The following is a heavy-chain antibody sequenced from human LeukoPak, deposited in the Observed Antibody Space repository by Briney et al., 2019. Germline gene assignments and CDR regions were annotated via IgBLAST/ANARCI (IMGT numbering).Heavy chain of an antibody. J-gene: IGHJ3*02. CDR1: GGSISTSYY. Sequence: SETLSLTCTVSGGSISTSYYWGWIRQPPGKGLEWIGNVFYGGSTSYNPSLKSRVTISIDTSKNQFSLKLSSVTAADTAVYYCARRNSYADAFDIWGQGTMVTVSS. CDR3: ARRNSYADAFDI. V-gene: IGHV4-39*07. D-gene: IGHD5-18*01. CDR2: VFYGGST.